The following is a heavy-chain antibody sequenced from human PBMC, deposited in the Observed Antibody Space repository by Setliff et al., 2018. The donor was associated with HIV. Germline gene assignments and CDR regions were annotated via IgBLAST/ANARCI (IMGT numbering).Heavy chain of an antibody. CDR3: ARQAWDSKSSGYFSDY. J-gene: IGHJ4*02. CDR1: GVSINTYY. D-gene: IGHD3-22*01. CDR2: FHYTGGT. V-gene: IGHV4-59*01. Sequence: SETLSLTCSVSGVSINTYYWNWVRQSGTGLEWIGYFHYTGGTSYNPSLTRRVTISADTSKNQFSLNLTSVTAADTAVYYCARQAWDSKSSGYFSDYWGQGTLVTVSS.